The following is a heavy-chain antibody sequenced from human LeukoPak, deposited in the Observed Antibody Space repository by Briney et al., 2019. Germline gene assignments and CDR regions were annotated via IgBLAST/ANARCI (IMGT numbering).Heavy chain of an antibody. CDR1: GGSISSYY. Sequence: SETLSLTCTVSGGSISSYYWSWIRQPPGKGLEWIGYIYYSGSTNYNPSLKSRVTISVDTSKNQFSLKLSSVTAADTAVYYCARLKEMATTRVYYYYYGMDVWGQGTTVTVSS. D-gene: IGHD5-24*01. CDR2: IYYSGST. CDR3: ARLKEMATTRVYYYYYGMDV. J-gene: IGHJ6*02. V-gene: IGHV4-59*08.